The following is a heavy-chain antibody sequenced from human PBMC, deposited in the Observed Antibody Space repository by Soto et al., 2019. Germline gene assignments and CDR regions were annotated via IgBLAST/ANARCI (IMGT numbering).Heavy chain of an antibody. V-gene: IGHV3-30-3*01. Sequence: QMQLVESGGGVVQPGRSLRLSCVASGFTFDLNGLHWVRQAPGKGLEWVTVISYDGSDKYYADSLKGRVTVSRDKSKNTLYLHMDSLRTEDTAIYYCARDRGAGRENYFGMDVWGQGTTVTVSS. CDR1: GFTFDLNG. CDR2: ISYDGSDK. CDR3: ARDRGAGRENYFGMDV. D-gene: IGHD3-10*01. J-gene: IGHJ6*02.